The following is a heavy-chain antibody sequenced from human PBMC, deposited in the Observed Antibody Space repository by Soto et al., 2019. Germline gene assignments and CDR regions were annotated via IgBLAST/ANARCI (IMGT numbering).Heavy chain of an antibody. CDR1: GGSISSCY. J-gene: IGHJ6*02. Sequence: SETLSLTCTVSGGSISSCYWSWIRQPPGKGLEWIGYIDYSGRTNYNPSLKSRVTISVGTSKNQFSLKLSSVPAAETAVYYCARHREYYDSSGYEDYYYGMDGWGRGTTVTVSS. CDR2: IDYSGRT. D-gene: IGHD3-22*01. V-gene: IGHV4-59*08. CDR3: ARHREYYDSSGYEDYYYGMDG.